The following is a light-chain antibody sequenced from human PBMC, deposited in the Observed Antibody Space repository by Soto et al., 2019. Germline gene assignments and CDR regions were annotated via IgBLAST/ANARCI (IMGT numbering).Light chain of an antibody. Sequence: EVVLTQSPATLSLSPGQRATLSCRASQGVSSYLAWYQQKPGQAPRLLIFDASNRATGIPSRFSGSGSGTDFTLTISSLEPEAFAVYYWQQRYSWPLTFGQGTRLDIK. CDR2: DAS. CDR1: QGVSSY. V-gene: IGKV3D-11*01. J-gene: IGKJ5*01. CDR3: QQRYSWPLT.